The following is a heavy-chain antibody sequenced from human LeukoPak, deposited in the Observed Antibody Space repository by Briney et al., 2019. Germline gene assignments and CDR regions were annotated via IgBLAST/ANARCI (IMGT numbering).Heavy chain of an antibody. Sequence: GGSLRLSCVASGFTFGKYWMSWVRQAPGKGPEWVANIKYVGREKYYVDSVKGRFSISRDNAKNSLYLQMNSLRADDTAVYYCTADSGWSFAWWGQGTLVTVSS. V-gene: IGHV3-7*03. CDR3: TADSGWSFAW. CDR2: IKYVGREK. CDR1: GFTFGKYW. D-gene: IGHD6-19*01. J-gene: IGHJ4*02.